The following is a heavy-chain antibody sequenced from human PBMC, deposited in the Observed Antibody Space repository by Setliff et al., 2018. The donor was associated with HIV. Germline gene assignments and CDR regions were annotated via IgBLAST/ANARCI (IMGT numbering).Heavy chain of an antibody. CDR1: GFTFSIYG. CDR2: IWYDGSNK. D-gene: IGHD3-16*01. V-gene: IGHV3-33*06. CDR3: VKGRWASPFDN. Sequence: GGSLRLSCAASGFTFSIYGMHWVRQAPGKGLEWVAVIWYDGSNKYYADSVKGRFTISRDNVKNSLYLQMNSLRAEDTAMYYCVKGRWASPFDNRGQGTLVTVSS. J-gene: IGHJ4*02.